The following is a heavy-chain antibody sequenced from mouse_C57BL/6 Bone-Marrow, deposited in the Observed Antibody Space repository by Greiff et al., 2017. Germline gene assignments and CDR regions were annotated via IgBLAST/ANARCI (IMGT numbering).Heavy chain of an antibody. CDR2: IYPGGGYT. CDR3: ARGAGLWYCDV. CDR1: GYTFTNYW. Sequence: QVQLKQSGAELVRPGTSVKMSCKASGYTFTNYWIGWAKQRPGHGLEWIGDIYPGGGYTNYNEKFKGTATLTADKSSSTAYMQFSSVTSEDSAIYYCARGAGLWYCDVWGTGTTVTVSS. V-gene: IGHV1-63*01. J-gene: IGHJ1*03.